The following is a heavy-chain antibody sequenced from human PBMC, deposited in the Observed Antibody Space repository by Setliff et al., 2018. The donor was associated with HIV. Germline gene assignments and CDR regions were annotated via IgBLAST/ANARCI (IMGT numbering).Heavy chain of an antibody. V-gene: IGHV3-66*01. CDR1: GFTVSSNY. CDR2: IYGGGTT. J-gene: IGHJ6*02. CDR3: ARDYLYYNLYNGSPVYGMDV. D-gene: IGHD3-3*01. Sequence: PGGSLRLSCAASGFTVSSNYMSWVRQAPGKGLEWVSVIYGGGTTHYADSVQGRFTISRDNSKNSLYLQMNSLRVEDTAVYYCARDYLYYNLYNGSPVYGMDVWGQGTTVTVSS.